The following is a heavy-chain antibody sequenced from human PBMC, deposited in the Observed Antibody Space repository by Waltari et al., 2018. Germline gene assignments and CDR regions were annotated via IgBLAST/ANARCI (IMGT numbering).Heavy chain of an antibody. CDR3: ARPGRVGGGSLMGLDY. Sequence: QLQLQESGPGLVKPSETLSLICSISGGSISSTSYYWGWIRQPPGTGLEWIGSFIYNGNTYYNPSLKSRISFFVDTSKNQFLLQLRSVTAADTAMYYCARPGRVGGGSLMGLDYWGQGTLVTVSS. V-gene: IGHV4-39*01. J-gene: IGHJ4*02. D-gene: IGHD2-15*01. CDR2: FIYNGNT. CDR1: GGSISSTSYY.